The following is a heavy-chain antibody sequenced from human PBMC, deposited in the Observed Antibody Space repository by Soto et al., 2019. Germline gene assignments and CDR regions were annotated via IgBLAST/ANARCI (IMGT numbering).Heavy chain of an antibody. CDR1: GFTFSSYA. V-gene: IGHV3-23*01. CDR3: AKDLEIVVVVEALDV. D-gene: IGHD2-15*01. CDR2: ISGSGGST. Sequence: PGGSLRLSCAASGFTFSSYAMSWVRQAPGKGLEWVSAISGSGGSTYYADSVKGRFTISRDNSKNTLYLQTNSLRAEDTAVYYCAKDLEIVVVVEALDVWGKGTTVTVSS. J-gene: IGHJ6*04.